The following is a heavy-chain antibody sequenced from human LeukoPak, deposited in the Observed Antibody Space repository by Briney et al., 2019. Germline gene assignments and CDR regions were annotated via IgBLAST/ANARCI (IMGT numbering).Heavy chain of an antibody. CDR2: IYHSGST. CDR3: ARLPWSRSKQFDY. D-gene: IGHD3-3*01. CDR1: GGSISSGGYY. V-gene: IGHV4-30-2*01. Sequence: SETLSLTCTVSGGSISSGGYYWSWIRQPPGKGLEWIGYIYHSGSTYYNPSLKSRVTISVDTSKNRFSLKLSSVTAADTAVYYCARLPWSRSKQFDYWGQGTLVTVSS. J-gene: IGHJ4*02.